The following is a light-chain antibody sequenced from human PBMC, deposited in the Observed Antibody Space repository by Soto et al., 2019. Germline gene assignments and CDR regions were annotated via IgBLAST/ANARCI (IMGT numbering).Light chain of an antibody. Sequence: ENLLTQSPGTLSLSPGEGAXXXXXXSRGVSANYLAWYQQKPGQAPTLLIYGASIRAAGIPDRFSGSGSGTDFTLTIRRLEPDDFAVYYCQQYGSSPRTFGQGTKVDIK. CDR2: GAS. V-gene: IGKV3-20*01. CDR1: RGVSANY. J-gene: IGKJ1*01. CDR3: QQYGSSPRT.